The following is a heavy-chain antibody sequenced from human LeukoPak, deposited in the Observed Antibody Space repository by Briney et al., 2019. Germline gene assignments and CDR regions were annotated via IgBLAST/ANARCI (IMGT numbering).Heavy chain of an antibody. J-gene: IGHJ4*02. CDR2: IRYDGSNK. V-gene: IGHV3-30*02. Sequence: GGSLRLSCAAPGFTFSSYGMHWVRQAPGKGLEWVAFIRYDGSNKYYADSVKGRFTISRDNSKNTLYLQMNSLRAEDTAVYYCAAQYYYDSSGYELDYWGQGTLVTVSS. CDR1: GFTFSSYG. D-gene: IGHD3-22*01. CDR3: AAQYYYDSSGYELDY.